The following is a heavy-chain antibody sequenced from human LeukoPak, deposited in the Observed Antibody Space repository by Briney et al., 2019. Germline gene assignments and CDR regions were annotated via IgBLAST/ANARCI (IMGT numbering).Heavy chain of an antibody. CDR2: IYYSGST. CDR3: ASSVVGPVDY. V-gene: IGHV4-31*03. Sequence: PSETLSLTCTVSGGSISSGGYYWNWIRQHPGKGLEWIGYIYYSGSTYYNPSLKSRVTISVDTSKNQFSLKLSSVTAADTAVYYCASSVVGPVDYWGQGTLVTVSS. D-gene: IGHD1-26*01. CDR1: GGSISSGGYY. J-gene: IGHJ4*02.